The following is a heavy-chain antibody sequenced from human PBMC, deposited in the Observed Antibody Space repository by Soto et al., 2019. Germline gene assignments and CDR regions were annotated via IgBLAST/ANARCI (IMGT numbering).Heavy chain of an antibody. Sequence: ASVKVSCKASGYTLTSYGISWVRQAPGQGLEWMGWISAYNGNTNYAQKLQGRVTMTTDTSTSTAYMELRSLGSDDTAVYYCASDLPQKYASPRPFWFDPWGQGTRVTVSS. J-gene: IGHJ5*02. CDR2: ISAYNGNT. CDR1: GYTLTSYG. D-gene: IGHD2-2*01. V-gene: IGHV1-18*04. CDR3: ASDLPQKYASPRPFWFDP.